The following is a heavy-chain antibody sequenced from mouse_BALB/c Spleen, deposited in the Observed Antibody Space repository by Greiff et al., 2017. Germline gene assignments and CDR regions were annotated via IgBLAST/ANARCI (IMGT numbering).Heavy chain of an antibody. CDR2: IWRGGST. CDR3: AKNRDYYGYDDYAMDY. J-gene: IGHJ4*01. V-gene: IGHV2-5-1*01. D-gene: IGHD2-2*01. CDR1: GFSLTSYG. Sequence: QGQLKESGPSLVQPSQSLSITCTVSGFSLTSYGVHWVRQSPGKGLEWLGVIWRGGSTDYNAAFMSRLSITKDNSKSQVFFKMNSLQADDTAIYYCAKNRDYYGYDDYAMDYWGQGTSVTVSS.